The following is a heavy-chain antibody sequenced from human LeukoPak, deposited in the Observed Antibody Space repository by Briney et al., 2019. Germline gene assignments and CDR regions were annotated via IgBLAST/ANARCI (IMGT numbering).Heavy chain of an antibody. V-gene: IGHV5-10-1*01. CDR3: ARLGEVMELAG. CDR1: GYSFTSYW. CDR2: IELSDSYT. D-gene: IGHD1-7*01. J-gene: IGHJ4*02. Sequence: GESLKISCKGSGYSFTSYWISCVRQMPGKGLEWMGRIELSDSYTNYSPSFQGHVTISADKSISTAYLQWSSLKASDNAMYYCARLGEVMELAGWGQGTLVTVSS.